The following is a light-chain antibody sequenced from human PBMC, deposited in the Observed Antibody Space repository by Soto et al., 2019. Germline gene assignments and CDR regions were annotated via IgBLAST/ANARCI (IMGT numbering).Light chain of an antibody. V-gene: IGLV2-8*01. J-gene: IGLJ1*01. CDR2: EVG. CDR1: SSDIGGYKY. Sequence: QSALTQPPSASGSPGQSVTISCTGTSSDIGGYKYVSWYQQHPGKAPKLIIYEVGLRPSGVPDRFSGSKSGNTSSLTVSGLQAEDEADYYCSSYAGSNAYVFGTGTKLTVL. CDR3: SSYAGSNAYV.